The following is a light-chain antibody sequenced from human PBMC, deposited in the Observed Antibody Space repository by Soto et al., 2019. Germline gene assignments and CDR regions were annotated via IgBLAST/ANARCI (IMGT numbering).Light chain of an antibody. CDR2: NTN. CDR1: SGSVSTSYY. Sequence: QTVVTQEPSFSVSPGGTVTLTCGLNSGSVSTSYYPTWYQQTPGQTPRTLIYNTNSRSSGVPVRFSGSILGNKAALTITGAQADDESDYYCVLYMGSGSVVFGGGTKLTVL. CDR3: VLYMGSGSVV. V-gene: IGLV8-61*01. J-gene: IGLJ2*01.